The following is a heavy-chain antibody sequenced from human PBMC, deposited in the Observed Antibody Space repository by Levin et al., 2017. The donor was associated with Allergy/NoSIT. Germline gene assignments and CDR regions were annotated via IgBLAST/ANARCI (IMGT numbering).Heavy chain of an antibody. CDR3: ARGKENPAAPWDAFDI. V-gene: IGHV3-33*01. CDR2: IWYDGSNK. J-gene: IGHJ3*02. Sequence: LSLTCAASGFTFSSYGMHWVRQAPGKGLEWVAVIWYDGSNKYYADSVKGRFTISRDNSKNTLYLQMNSLRDEDTAVYYCARGKENPAAPWDAFDIWGQGTMVTVSS. D-gene: IGHD2-2*01. CDR1: GFTFSSYG.